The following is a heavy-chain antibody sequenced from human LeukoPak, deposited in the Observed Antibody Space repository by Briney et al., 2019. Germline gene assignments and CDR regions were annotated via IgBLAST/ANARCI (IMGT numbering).Heavy chain of an antibody. CDR2: INHSGST. CDR1: GGSFSGYY. Sequence: SEALSLTCAVYGGSFSGYYWTWIRQPPGKGLEWIGEINHSGSTNYNPSLKSRVTISVDTSNNQFSLKLKSVTAADTAMYYCARGWGFDPWGQGTLFTVS. CDR3: ARGWGFDP. J-gene: IGHJ5*02. D-gene: IGHD1-26*01. V-gene: IGHV4-34*01.